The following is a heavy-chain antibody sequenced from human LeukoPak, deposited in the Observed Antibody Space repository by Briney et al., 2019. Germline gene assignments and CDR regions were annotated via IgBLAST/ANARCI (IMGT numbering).Heavy chain of an antibody. Sequence: SETLSLTCAVYGGSFSGYYWSWIRQPPGKGLESIGEINHSGSTNYNPSLKSLVTISVDTSKNQFSLKLSSVTAADTAVYYCARKPRINCSGGSCRTRSAFDIWGQGTMVTVSS. CDR3: ARKPRINCSGGSCRTRSAFDI. V-gene: IGHV4-34*01. D-gene: IGHD2-15*01. J-gene: IGHJ3*02. CDR1: GGSFSGYY. CDR2: INHSGST.